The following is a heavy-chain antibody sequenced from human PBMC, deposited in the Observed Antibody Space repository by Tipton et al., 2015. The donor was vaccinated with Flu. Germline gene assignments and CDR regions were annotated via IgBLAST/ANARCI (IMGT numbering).Heavy chain of an antibody. CDR2: IYTSGST. CDR1: GGSISSYY. V-gene: IGHV4-4*07. CDR3: ARHQIVVVAATLAFDI. D-gene: IGHD2-15*01. J-gene: IGHJ3*02. Sequence: TLPLTCTVSGGSISSYYWSWIRQPAGKGLEWIGRIYTSGSTNYNPSLKSRVTMSVDTSKNQFSLKLSSVTAADTAVYYCARHQIVVVAATLAFDIWGQGTMVTVSS.